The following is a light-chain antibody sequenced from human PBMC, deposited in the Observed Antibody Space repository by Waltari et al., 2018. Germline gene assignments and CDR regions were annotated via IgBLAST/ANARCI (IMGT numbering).Light chain of an antibody. CDR1: CTTSGRNF. Sequence: QSVLTQPPSASGTPGQRVLIACSATCTTSGRNFLMWYQQRPGTAPKLLIDNNTQRPSGVPDRFSASKSGTSASLAISGLQSEDEADYYCAAWDDSLNGYVFGTGTKVTV. CDR2: NNT. CDR3: AAWDDSLNGYV. J-gene: IGLJ1*01. V-gene: IGLV1-44*01.